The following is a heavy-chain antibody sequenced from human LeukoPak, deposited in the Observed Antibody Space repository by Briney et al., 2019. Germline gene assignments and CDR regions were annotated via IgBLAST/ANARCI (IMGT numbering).Heavy chain of an antibody. D-gene: IGHD3-10*02. CDR2: IRNRPKSYTT. V-gene: IGHV3-72*01. CDR3: SISYVPGKDAYFDL. Sequence: QPGGSLRLSCAVSGFRVSDYYMSWVRQAPGKGLDWVARIRNRPKSYTTEYAASVKGRFTISRDDSKSSLFLQMSGLRTEDTAMYYCSISYVPGKDAYFDLRGQGTLVTVSS. CDR1: GFRVSDYY. J-gene: IGHJ5*02.